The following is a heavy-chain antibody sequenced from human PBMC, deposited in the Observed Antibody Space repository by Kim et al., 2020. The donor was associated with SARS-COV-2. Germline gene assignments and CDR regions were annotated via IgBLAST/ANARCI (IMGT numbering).Heavy chain of an antibody. D-gene: IGHD1-1*01. V-gene: IGHV3-48*02. CDR1: GFTLSNSN. CDR3: AKGYKYGMDV. Sequence: GGSLRLSCAASGFTLSNSNMNWVRQAPGKGLEWLSYISSSSSNTYYTDSVKGRFTTSRDKAKNSLYLQMNSLRDEDSAVYFCAKGYKYGMDVWGPGSTVIVSS. J-gene: IGHJ6*02. CDR2: ISSSSSNT.